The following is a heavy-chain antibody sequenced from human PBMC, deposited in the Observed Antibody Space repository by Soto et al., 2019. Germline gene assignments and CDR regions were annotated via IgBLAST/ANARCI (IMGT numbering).Heavy chain of an antibody. V-gene: IGHV3-73*01. CDR3: ASSVLRFFQRSPDASDI. Sequence: GGSLRLSCAGSGSSFSVSAIHWVRQASGKGLEWVGRIRAKTNNYATAYAASVEGRFAISRDDSKNTAYLQMNSLKTEDTAVYYCASSVLRFFQRSPDASDIWGQGTMVTVSS. CDR2: IRAKTNNYAT. D-gene: IGHD3-3*01. CDR1: GSSFSVSA. J-gene: IGHJ3*02.